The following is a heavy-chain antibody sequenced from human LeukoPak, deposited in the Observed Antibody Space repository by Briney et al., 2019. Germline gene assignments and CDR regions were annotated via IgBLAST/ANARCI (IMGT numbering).Heavy chain of an antibody. V-gene: IGHV1-2*02. CDR3: ARARKTRNIYGDYVFLFDY. CDR2: INPNSGDT. Sequence: EASVKVSCKASGYTFTSYYMHWVRQAPGQGLEWMGWINPNSGDTKYAQNFRGRVTMTRDTSLSTAYMDLSRLRSGDTALYYCARARKTRNIYGDYVFLFDYWGQGTLVTVSS. CDR1: GYTFTSYY. D-gene: IGHD4-17*01. J-gene: IGHJ4*02.